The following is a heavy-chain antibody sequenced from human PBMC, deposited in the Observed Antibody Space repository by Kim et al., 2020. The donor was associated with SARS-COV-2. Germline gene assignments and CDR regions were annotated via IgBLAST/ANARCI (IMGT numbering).Heavy chain of an antibody. D-gene: IGHD3-22*01. J-gene: IGHJ6*02. CDR2: ISYDGSNK. V-gene: IGHV3-30*04. CDR1: GFTFSSYA. Sequence: GGSLRLSCAASGFTFSSYAMHWVRQAPGKGLEWVAVISYDGSNKYYADSVKGRFTISRDNSKNTLYLQMNSLRAEDTAVYYCARSLKFTMIVVVITYGMDVWGQGTTVTVSS. CDR3: ARSLKFTMIVVVITYGMDV.